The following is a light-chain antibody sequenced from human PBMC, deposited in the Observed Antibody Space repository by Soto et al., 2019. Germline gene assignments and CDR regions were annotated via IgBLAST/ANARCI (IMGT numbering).Light chain of an antibody. J-gene: IGKJ5*01. CDR1: QTVHNY. CDR3: QQRAAWPIT. CDR2: DAF. V-gene: IGKV3-11*01. Sequence: EIVLTQSPATLSLSPGERATLSCSASQTVHNYLLGHQQKPGHAPRVLIYDAFNRAPGIPARFSVSGSGTDFTLTISSLEPEDFAVYYCQQRAAWPITFGQGTRLEIK.